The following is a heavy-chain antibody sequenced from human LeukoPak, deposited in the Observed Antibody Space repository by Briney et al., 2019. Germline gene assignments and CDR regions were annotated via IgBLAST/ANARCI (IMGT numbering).Heavy chain of an antibody. J-gene: IGHJ4*02. CDR1: GGSISSSSYY. D-gene: IGHD6-19*01. V-gene: IGHV4-39*01. Sequence: SETLSLTCTVSGGSISSSSYYWGWIRQPPGKGLEWIGSIYYSGSTYYNPSLKSRVTISVDTSKNQFSLKLSSVTAADTAVYYSVRAVAGLFDYWGQGTLVTVSS. CDR2: IYYSGST. CDR3: VRAVAGLFDY.